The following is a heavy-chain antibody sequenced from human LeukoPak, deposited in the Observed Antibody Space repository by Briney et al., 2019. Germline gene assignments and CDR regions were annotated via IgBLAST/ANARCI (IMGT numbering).Heavy chain of an antibody. D-gene: IGHD1-26*01. CDR3: ARATPLGANLWLRIFDY. CDR2: IFSSGSS. CDR1: GGSISSYY. Sequence: SETLSLTRTVSGGSISSYYWSWIRQPAGKGLDWIGRIFSSGSSKYNPSHKSRVIMSVDTSKNQFSLKLTSVTAADTAVYYCARATPLGANLWLRIFDYWGQGTLVTVSS. J-gene: IGHJ4*02. V-gene: IGHV4-4*07.